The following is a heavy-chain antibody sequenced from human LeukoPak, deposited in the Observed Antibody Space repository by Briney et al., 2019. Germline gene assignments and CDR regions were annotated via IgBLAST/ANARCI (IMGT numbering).Heavy chain of an antibody. V-gene: IGHV4-4*07. CDR3: ARDLGSNYLYFDY. CDR1: GGSISSHY. Sequence: SGTLSLTCTVSGGSISSHYWSWLRQPAGKGLEYIGRINNSGSTNYNPSLKSRVTISADTSKNQFHLNLRSVTAADTAVYSCARDLGSNYLYFDYWVQGSLVTVSS. CDR2: INNSGST. D-gene: IGHD1-26*01. J-gene: IGHJ4*02.